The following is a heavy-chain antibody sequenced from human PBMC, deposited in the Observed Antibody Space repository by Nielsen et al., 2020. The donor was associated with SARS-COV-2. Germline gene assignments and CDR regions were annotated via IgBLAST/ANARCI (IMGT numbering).Heavy chain of an antibody. CDR2: ISSST. CDR1: GFTISTYG. Sequence: GESLKISCVVSGFTISTYGMSWVRQDPGKGLEWVSAISSSTYYADSVKGRFTVSRDNSKNTLYLQMNSLRAEDTAVYYCAKRSGYTSGWYGDYWGQGTLVTVSS. J-gene: IGHJ4*02. D-gene: IGHD6-19*01. CDR3: AKRSGYTSGWYGDY. V-gene: IGHV3-23*01.